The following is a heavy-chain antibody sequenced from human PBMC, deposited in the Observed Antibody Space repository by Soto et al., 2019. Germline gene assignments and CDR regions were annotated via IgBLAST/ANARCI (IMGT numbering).Heavy chain of an antibody. Sequence: ASVKFYCKASGYVFTGFYLHWVRKAPGQGLEWMGWIFPNSGATNYAQKFQGRVTLTRDTSLSTGYMDLTRLTSEDTAVYYCARDPHGYDSSGYSFDYWGQGTLVTVSS. CDR3: ARDPHGYDSSGYSFDY. J-gene: IGHJ4*02. V-gene: IGHV1-2*02. D-gene: IGHD3-22*01. CDR2: IFPNSGAT. CDR1: GYVFTGFY.